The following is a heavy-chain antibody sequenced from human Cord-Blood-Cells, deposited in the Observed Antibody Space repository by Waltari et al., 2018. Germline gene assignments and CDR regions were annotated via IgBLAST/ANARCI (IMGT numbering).Heavy chain of an antibody. CDR1: GYNFTSFG. V-gene: IGHV1-18*01. J-gene: IGHJ3*02. D-gene: IGHD2-2*01. Sequence: QVQLVKSGAEVKKPGASVKVSCKASGYNFTSFGISWVRLAPGQGLTWMGWISAYNGHTNYAQKLQGRVTRTTDTSTSTAYMELRSLRSDDTAVYYCAGDGLLGYCSSTSCYDAAFDNWGQGTMVTVSS. CDR3: AGDGLLGYCSSTSCYDAAFDN. CDR2: ISAYNGHT.